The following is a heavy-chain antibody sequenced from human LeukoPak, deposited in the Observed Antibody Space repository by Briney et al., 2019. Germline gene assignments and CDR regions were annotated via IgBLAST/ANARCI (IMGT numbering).Heavy chain of an antibody. CDR2: IWYDGSSK. Sequence: GGSLRLSCAASGFTFSSSGMHWVRQAPGKGLEWVAVIWYDGSSKYYADSVKGRFTISRDNSNNTLYLQMNSLQAEDTAVYYCAREGWLQSAFDIWGQGTRVTVSS. CDR1: GFTFSSSG. CDR3: AREGWLQSAFDI. D-gene: IGHD5-24*01. J-gene: IGHJ3*02. V-gene: IGHV3-33*01.